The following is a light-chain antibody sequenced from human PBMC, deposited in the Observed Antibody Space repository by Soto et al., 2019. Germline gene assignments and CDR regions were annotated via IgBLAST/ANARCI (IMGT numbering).Light chain of an antibody. CDR1: QNVSSSY. CDR2: GAS. J-gene: IGKJ4*01. V-gene: IGKV3-20*01. Sequence: VLSQSLGTLSLSTGERATLSCRAIQNVSSSYLAWYQQKLGQPPRLLIYGASSRATGVPDRFSGSGSGTDFTLTISRLEPEDFAVYYCQQYGSSPPLTFGGGTKVDIK. CDR3: QQYGSSPPLT.